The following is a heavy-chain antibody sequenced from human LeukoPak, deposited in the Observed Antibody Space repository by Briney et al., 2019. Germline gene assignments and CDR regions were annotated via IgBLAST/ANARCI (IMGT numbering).Heavy chain of an antibody. D-gene: IGHD4-23*01. CDR3: ARAMRWLLTDAFDI. CDR2: IDPSGGST. J-gene: IGHJ3*02. V-gene: IGHV1-46*01. Sequence: GASVKVSCKTSAYTFTTYLMHWVRQAPGQGLEWMGMIDPSGGSTAYAQKFQGRVTMTRDTSTSTLYMELSSLRSEDTAVYYCARAMRWLLTDAFDIWGQGTMVTVSS. CDR1: AYTFTTYL.